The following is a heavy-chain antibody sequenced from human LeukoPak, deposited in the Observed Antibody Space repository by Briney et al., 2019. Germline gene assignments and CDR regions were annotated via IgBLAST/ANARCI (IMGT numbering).Heavy chain of an antibody. CDR3: ARDGDSYGPDNWFDP. D-gene: IGHD5-18*01. J-gene: IGHJ5*02. CDR1: GGSISSGSYY. Sequence: KPSQTLSLTCTVSGGSISSGSYYWSWIRQPAGKELQWIGRIYTSGSTNYNPSLKSRVTISVDTSKNQFSLKLSSVTAADTAVYYCARDGDSYGPDNWFDPWGQGTLVTVSS. V-gene: IGHV4-61*02. CDR2: IYTSGST.